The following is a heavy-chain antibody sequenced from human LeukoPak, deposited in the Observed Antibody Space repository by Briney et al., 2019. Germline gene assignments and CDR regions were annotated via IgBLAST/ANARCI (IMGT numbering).Heavy chain of an antibody. CDR3: ARGSSSREHYYYYMDV. D-gene: IGHD6-13*01. Sequence: SVKVSCTASGGTFSSYAISWVRQAPGQGLEWMGGIIPIFGTANYAQKFQGRVTITTDESTSTAYMELSSLRSEDTAVYYCARGSSSREHYYYYMDVWGKGTTVTVSS. J-gene: IGHJ6*03. V-gene: IGHV1-69*05. CDR2: IIPIFGTA. CDR1: GGTFSSYA.